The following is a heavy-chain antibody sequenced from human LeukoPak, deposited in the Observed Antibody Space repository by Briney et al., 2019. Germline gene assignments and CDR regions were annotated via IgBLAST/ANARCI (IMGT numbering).Heavy chain of an antibody. CDR3: AKDYVRDGYNYGVFQN. CDR1: GFTFRNFG. CDR2: ISGDGGST. Sequence: PGESLRLSCSASGFTFRNFGMHWVRQAPGKGLEWVSLISGDGGSTYYVVSVKGRFTISRDNSKNSLYLHMNSLTTEDTALYYCAKDYVRDGYNYGVFQNWGRGTLVTVSS. D-gene: IGHD5-24*01. J-gene: IGHJ4*02. V-gene: IGHV3-43*02.